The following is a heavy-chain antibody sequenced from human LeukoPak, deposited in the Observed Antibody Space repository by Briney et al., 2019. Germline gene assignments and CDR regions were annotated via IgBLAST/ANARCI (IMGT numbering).Heavy chain of an antibody. J-gene: IGHJ4*02. V-gene: IGHV3-48*02. CDR2: ISSTSSTI. CDR1: GFPFSSFS. D-gene: IGHD1-26*01. CDR3: ARDLISGHYTFDY. Sequence: GGSLRLSCAASGFPFSSFSMNWVRQAPGRGLEWVSYISSTSSTIYYADSVKGRFTVSRGNAKNSLYLQMNSLRDDDTAVYYCARDLISGHYTFDYWGQGTLVTVSS.